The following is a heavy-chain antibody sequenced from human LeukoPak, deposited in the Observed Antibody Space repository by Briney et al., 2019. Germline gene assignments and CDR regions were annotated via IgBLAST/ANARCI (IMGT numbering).Heavy chain of an antibody. CDR1: GFTFDDYA. D-gene: IGHD3-22*01. CDR3: AKGGPAPDSRGYRYFDL. V-gene: IGHV3-9*01. CDR2: ISWNSGSI. Sequence: GGSLRLSCAASGFTFDDYAMHWVRQAPGKGLEWVSGISWNSGSIGYADSVKGRFTTPRDNAKNSLYLQMNSLRAEDTALYYCAKGGPAPDSRGYRYFDLWGRGTLVTVSS. J-gene: IGHJ2*01.